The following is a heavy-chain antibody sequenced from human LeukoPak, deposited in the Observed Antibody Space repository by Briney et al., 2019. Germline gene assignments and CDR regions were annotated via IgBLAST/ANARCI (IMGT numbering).Heavy chain of an antibody. CDR2: IRNSGSSAI. J-gene: IGHJ5*02. CDR3: AKAPDYGDYSWFDP. D-gene: IGHD4-17*01. Sequence: GGSLRLSCAASGFTLSSYDMNWVRQAPGKGLDWVAYIRNSGSSAIYYADSVEGRFTISRDNAKNSLFLQMNSLRAEDTAVYYCAKAPDYGDYSWFDPWGQGTLVTVSS. V-gene: IGHV3-48*03. CDR1: GFTLSSYD.